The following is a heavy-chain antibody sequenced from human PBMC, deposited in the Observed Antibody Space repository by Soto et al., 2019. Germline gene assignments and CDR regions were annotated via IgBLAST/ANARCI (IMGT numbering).Heavy chain of an antibody. CDR3: AREGSQGYYHSSGYYPI. V-gene: IGHV4-59*01. CDR1: GGSISSYY. D-gene: IGHD3-22*01. CDR2: IYYSGST. J-gene: IGHJ3*02. Sequence: SETLSLTCTVSGGSISSYYWSWIRQPPGKGLEWIGYIYYSGSTNYNPSLKSRVTISVDTSKNQFSLKLSSVTAADTAVYYCAREGSQGYYHSSGYYPIWGQGTMVTVSS.